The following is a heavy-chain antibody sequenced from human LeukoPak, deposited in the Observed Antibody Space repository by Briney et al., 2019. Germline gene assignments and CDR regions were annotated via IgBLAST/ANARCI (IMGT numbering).Heavy chain of an antibody. CDR3: ASYGYKLGYFDY. J-gene: IGHJ4*02. CDR1: GGSISSSSYY. CDR2: IYYSGST. Sequence: PSETLSLTCTVSGGSISSSSYYWGWIRQPPGKGLEWIGSIYYSGSTYYNPSLKGRVTISVDTSKNQFSLKLSSVTAADTAVYYCASYGYKLGYFDYWGQGTLVTVSS. V-gene: IGHV4-39*07. D-gene: IGHD5-18*01.